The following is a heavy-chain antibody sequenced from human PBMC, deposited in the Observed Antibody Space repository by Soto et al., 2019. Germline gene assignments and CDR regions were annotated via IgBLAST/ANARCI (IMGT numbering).Heavy chain of an antibody. CDR2: MNPNRDNT. Sequence: QVQLVQSGAEVKKPGASVKVSCKASGYTFTSYDINWVRQAPGQGLEWMGWMNPNRDNTGYAQQFQGRVTMTIDTSIRTVYMELSTLTAAGTLVYFCSRAERLLIQNDYWGPETLVTVSS. CDR1: GYTFTSYD. D-gene: IGHD2-21*01. J-gene: IGHJ4*02. V-gene: IGHV1-8*01. CDR3: SRAERLLIQNDY.